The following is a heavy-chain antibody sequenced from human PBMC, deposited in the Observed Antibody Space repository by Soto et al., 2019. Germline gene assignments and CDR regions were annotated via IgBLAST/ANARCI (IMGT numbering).Heavy chain of an antibody. Sequence: PGGSLRLSCVASGFTFKTYSMNWVRQAPGKGLEWVSGISWNSGSIGYADSVKGRFTISRDNAKNSLYLQMNSLRAEDTALYYCAKDSSSSGYYYYGMDVWGQGTTVTVSS. J-gene: IGHJ6*02. CDR3: AKDSSSSGYYYYGMDV. V-gene: IGHV3-9*01. CDR1: GFTFKTYS. CDR2: ISWNSGSI. D-gene: IGHD6-6*01.